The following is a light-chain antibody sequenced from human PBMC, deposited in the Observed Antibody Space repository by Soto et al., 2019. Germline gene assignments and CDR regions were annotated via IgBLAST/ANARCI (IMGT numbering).Light chain of an antibody. Sequence: DIQMPQSPSSLSASVGDRFTITCRASQDISKYLAWYQQKPGIVPKLVIYAESTVQSGVPSRFSGSGSGTDLTLTISSLQPEDVATYYCQNYNSAPPLTFGGGTKVEI. CDR1: QDISKY. V-gene: IGKV1-27*01. CDR3: QNYNSAPPLT. J-gene: IGKJ4*01. CDR2: AES.